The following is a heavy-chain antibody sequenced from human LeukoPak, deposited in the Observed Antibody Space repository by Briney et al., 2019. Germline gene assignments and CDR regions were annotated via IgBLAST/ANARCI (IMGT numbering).Heavy chain of an antibody. CDR2: INHSGST. J-gene: IGHJ5*02. V-gene: IGHV4-34*01. CDR1: GGSFSGYY. Sequence: PSETLSLTCAVYGGSFSGYYWSWIRQPPGKGLEWIGEINHSGSTNYNPSLKSRVTISVDTSKNQFSLKLSSVTAADTAVYYCARGDHLLRFLEWSRNWFDPWGQGTLVTVSS. CDR3: ARGDHLLRFLEWSRNWFDP. D-gene: IGHD3-3*01.